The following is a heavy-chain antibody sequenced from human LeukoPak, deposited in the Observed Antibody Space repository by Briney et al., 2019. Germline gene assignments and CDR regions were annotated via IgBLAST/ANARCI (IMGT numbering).Heavy chain of an antibody. Sequence: PGGSLRLSCAASGFTFSSYEMNWVRQAPGKGLEWVAFIRYDGSNKYYADSVKGRFTISRDNSKNTLYLQMNSLRAEDTAVYYCAKGPVAVAALDYWGQGTLVTVSS. CDR3: AKGPVAVAALDY. CDR2: IRYDGSNK. J-gene: IGHJ4*02. CDR1: GFTFSSYE. V-gene: IGHV3-30*02. D-gene: IGHD6-19*01.